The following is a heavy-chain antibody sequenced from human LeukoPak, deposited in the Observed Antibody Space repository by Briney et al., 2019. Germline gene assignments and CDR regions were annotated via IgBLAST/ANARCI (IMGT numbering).Heavy chain of an antibody. CDR1: GGSFSGYY. D-gene: IGHD3-3*01. J-gene: IGHJ6*03. V-gene: IGHV4-34*01. CDR2: INHSGST. Sequence: SETLSLTCAVYGGSFSGYYWSWIRQPPGKGLEWIGEINHSGSTNYDPSLKSRVTISVDTSKNQSSLKLSSVTAADTAVYYCARGSTFTIFGVYYYYYMDVWGKGTTVTVSS. CDR3: ARGSTFTIFGVYYYYYMDV.